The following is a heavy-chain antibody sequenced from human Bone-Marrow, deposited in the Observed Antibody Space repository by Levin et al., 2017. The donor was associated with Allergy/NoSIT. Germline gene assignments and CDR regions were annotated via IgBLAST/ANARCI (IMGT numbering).Heavy chain of an antibody. CDR3: ARGGCSSTSCLDS. CDR1: GFTFSSYW. CDR2: INSDGSST. Sequence: LSLTCAASGFTFSSYWMHWVRQAPGKGLVWVSHINSDGSSTNYADSVKGRFTISRDNAKNTLYLQMNSLGAEDTAVYYCARGGCSSTSCLDSWGQGTLVTVSS. V-gene: IGHV3-74*01. J-gene: IGHJ4*02. D-gene: IGHD2-2*01.